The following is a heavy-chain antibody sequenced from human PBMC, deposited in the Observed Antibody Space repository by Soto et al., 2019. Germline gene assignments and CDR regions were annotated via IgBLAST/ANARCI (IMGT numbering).Heavy chain of an antibody. Sequence: SETLSLTCTVSGGSISSSSYYWGWIRQPPGKGLEWIGSIYYSGSTYYNPSLKSRVTISVDTSKNQFSLKLSSVTAADTAAYYCASLNYYGSGSYKFWGQGTLVTVSS. D-gene: IGHD3-10*01. CDR2: IYYSGST. V-gene: IGHV4-39*01. CDR3: ASLNYYGSGSYKF. J-gene: IGHJ4*02. CDR1: GGSISSSSYY.